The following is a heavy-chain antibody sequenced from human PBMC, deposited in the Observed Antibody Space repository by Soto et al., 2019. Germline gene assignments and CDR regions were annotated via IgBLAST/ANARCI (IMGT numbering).Heavy chain of an antibody. CDR1: GGSIISSTYY. CDR2: VNYRGST. J-gene: IGHJ4*02. CDR3: ARLWSGKRPPDG. D-gene: IGHD3-10*01. Sequence: LQLQESGPGLVKPSETLSLTCTVSGGSIISSTYYWGWIRQPPGKGLGWIGGVNYRGSTNYSPSPESRVTMSVDTSKNQLSLKLSSVTAADTALYYCARLWSGKRPPDGWGQGTLVSVSS. V-gene: IGHV4-39*01.